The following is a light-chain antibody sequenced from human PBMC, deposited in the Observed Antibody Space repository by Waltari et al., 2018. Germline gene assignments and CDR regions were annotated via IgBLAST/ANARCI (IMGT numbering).Light chain of an antibody. V-gene: IGKV1-5*03. J-gene: IGKJ4*01. Sequence: DIQLAQSPSTISASVGERGTITCRASQILSSWLAWYHQKPRKAPKLLIYKASGLESGVASRFRGSGSGTEFTLTIISLQPDDFATYYCQQYNDYPLTFGGGTKVEIK. CDR1: QILSSW. CDR2: KAS. CDR3: QQYNDYPLT.